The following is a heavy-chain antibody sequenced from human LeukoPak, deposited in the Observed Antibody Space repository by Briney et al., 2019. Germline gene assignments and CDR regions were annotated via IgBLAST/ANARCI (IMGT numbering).Heavy chain of an antibody. CDR1: GFTFSNYG. Sequence: GGSLRLSCVVSGFTFSNYGMHWVRQAPGKGLEWVAVISYDGSNKYYADSVKGRFTISRDNSKNTLFLQMNSLRVEDTAVYYCAKDGPYSGSYYYSYWGQGTLVTVSS. D-gene: IGHD1-26*01. V-gene: IGHV3-30*18. CDR2: ISYDGSNK. CDR3: AKDGPYSGSYYYSY. J-gene: IGHJ4*02.